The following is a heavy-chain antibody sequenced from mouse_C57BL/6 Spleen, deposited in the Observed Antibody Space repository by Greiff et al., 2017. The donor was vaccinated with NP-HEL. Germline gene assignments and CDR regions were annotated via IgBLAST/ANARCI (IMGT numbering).Heavy chain of an antibody. J-gene: IGHJ4*01. CDR1: GYTFTDYE. CDR2: IDPETGGT. CDR3: TRSGYYGSSGY. D-gene: IGHD1-1*01. Sequence: VQLQQSGAELVRPGASVTLSCKASGYTFTDYEMHWVKQTPVHGLEWIGAIDPETGGTAYNQKFKGKAILTADKSSSTAYMELRSLTSEDSAVYYCTRSGYYGSSGYWGQGTSVTVSS. V-gene: IGHV1-15*01.